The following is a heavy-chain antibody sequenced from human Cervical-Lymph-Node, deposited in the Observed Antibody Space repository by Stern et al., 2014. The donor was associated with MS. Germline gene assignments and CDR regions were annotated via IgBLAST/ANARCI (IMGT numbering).Heavy chain of an antibody. CDR3: ARDGGSNYVWFDP. J-gene: IGHJ5*02. Sequence: VQLVESGAEVKKPGASVKVSCKASGYTFTSYAMHWVRQAPGQRLEWMGRINAGNGNTKYSQKFQGRVTITRDPSASTAYMELSSLRSEDTAVYYCARDGGSNYVWFDPWGQGTLVTVSS. V-gene: IGHV1-3*01. CDR1: GYTFTSYA. CDR2: INAGNGNT. D-gene: IGHD4-11*01.